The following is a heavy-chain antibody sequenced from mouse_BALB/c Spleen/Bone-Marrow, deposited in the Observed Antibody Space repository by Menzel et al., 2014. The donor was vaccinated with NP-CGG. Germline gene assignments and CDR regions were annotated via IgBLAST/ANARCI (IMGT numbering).Heavy chain of an antibody. Sequence: DVHQVESGAELVKPGASVKLSCTASGFNIKDTYMHWVKQRPEQGLEWIGRIDPANGNTKSDPKFQGKATITADTSSNTAYLQLSSLTSEDTAVYYCAREATYAMDYWGQGTSVTVSS. J-gene: IGHJ4*01. CDR2: IDPANGNT. D-gene: IGHD3-2*02. CDR1: GFNIKDTY. V-gene: IGHV14-3*02. CDR3: AREATYAMDY.